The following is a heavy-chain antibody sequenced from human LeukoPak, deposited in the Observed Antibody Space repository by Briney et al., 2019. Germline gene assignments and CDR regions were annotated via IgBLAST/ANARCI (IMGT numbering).Heavy chain of an antibody. J-gene: IGHJ6*03. CDR1: GFTFSSHS. V-gene: IGHV3-48*01. CDR3: ARVSLYHYYMDV. Sequence: GGSLRLSCAASGFTFSSHSINWVRQAPGEGLEWISYITRGSDVIYYADSVKGRFTVSRDNAGNSVFLQMNSLGAEDMAVYYCARVSLYHYYMDVWGKGTTVTVSS. CDR2: ITRGSDVI.